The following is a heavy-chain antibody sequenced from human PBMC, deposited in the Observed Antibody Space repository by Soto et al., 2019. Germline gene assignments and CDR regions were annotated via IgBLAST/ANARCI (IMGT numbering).Heavy chain of an antibody. CDR2: TSYDGSNN. CDR1: GFTFRSYV. D-gene: IGHD3-16*01. CDR3: ARWGTTGGLDV. Sequence: QVQLVESGGGVVQPGTSLRLSYVGSGFTFRSYVIHWVRQAPGKGLGWVALTSYDGSNNFYGDSVKGRFTISRHNSRNTVELQMDSLRFEDTALYYCARWGTTGGLDVWGQGTLVSVSS. J-gene: IGHJ4*02. V-gene: IGHV3-33*05.